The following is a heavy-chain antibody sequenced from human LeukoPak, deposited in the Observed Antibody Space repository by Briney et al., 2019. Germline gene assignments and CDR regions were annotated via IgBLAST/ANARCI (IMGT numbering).Heavy chain of an antibody. Sequence: SETLSLTCSVSGGSISSGSYYWSWLRQPAGKGLEWIGRIYTSGSTNYNPSLKSRVTISVDTSKNQFSLKLSSVTAADTAVYYCAGQNYYDSSGLDYWGQGTLVTVSS. CDR2: IYTSGST. CDR1: GGSISSGSYY. CDR3: AGQNYYDSSGLDY. V-gene: IGHV4-61*02. D-gene: IGHD3-22*01. J-gene: IGHJ4*02.